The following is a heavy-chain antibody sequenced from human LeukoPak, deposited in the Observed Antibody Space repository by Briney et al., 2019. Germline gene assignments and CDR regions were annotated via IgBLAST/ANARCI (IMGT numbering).Heavy chain of an antibody. CDR2: ISSGGAP. Sequence: GGSLRLSCAASGFTFSNYAVMWVRQAPGQGLEWVSAISSGGAPRYADSVKGRFTISRDNSKNMLYLQMNSLRAEDTAQYFCARDPNGDYIGAFEFWGQGTGVTVSS. D-gene: IGHD4-17*01. CDR3: ARDPNGDYIGAFEF. CDR1: GFTFSNYA. V-gene: IGHV3-23*01. J-gene: IGHJ3*01.